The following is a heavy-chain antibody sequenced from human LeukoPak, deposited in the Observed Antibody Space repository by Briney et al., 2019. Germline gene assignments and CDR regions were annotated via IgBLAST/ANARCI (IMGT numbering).Heavy chain of an antibody. CDR3: ARAVGSYEYNYFDS. CDR2: IYTSGTT. V-gene: IGHV4-61*02. Sequence: SETLSLTCTVSGGSVSSGNYYWSWIRQPAGKGREGIGRIYTSGTTNYNPSLDSRVPMLLDTSENQFSLKLRSVTAGDSSVYYCARAVGSYEYNYFDSWGQGTLVTVSS. CDR1: GGSVSSGNYY. D-gene: IGHD3-10*01. J-gene: IGHJ5*01.